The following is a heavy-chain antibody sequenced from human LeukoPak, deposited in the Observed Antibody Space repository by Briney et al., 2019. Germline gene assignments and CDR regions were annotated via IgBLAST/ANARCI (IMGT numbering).Heavy chain of an antibody. CDR3: ARLFGSGSPYKYVF. CDR1: GDSITTSNHF. Sequence: PSETLSLTCTVSGDSITTSNHFWGWIRQPPGKGLERIGSVYYNRNTYYNPSLKSRVTISVDPSKNQFSLKLTSVTAADTAMYYCARLFGSGSPYKYVFWGQGTLVTVSS. D-gene: IGHD3-10*01. CDR2: VYYNRNT. J-gene: IGHJ1*01. V-gene: IGHV4-39*01.